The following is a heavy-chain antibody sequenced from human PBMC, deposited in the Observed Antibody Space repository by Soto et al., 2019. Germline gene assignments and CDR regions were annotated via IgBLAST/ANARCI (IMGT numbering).Heavy chain of an antibody. Sequence: YSVKVACKASGGNFSRYAISWVRQAPGQGLEWMGGIIPLFGTGNYAQKFQGRVTITADKSTSTAYMELSSLRSEDTAVYYCARGIDGYTFDSWGRGVLVTVSS. V-gene: IGHV1-69*06. CDR2: IIPLFGTG. D-gene: IGHD5-12*01. CDR3: ARGIDGYTFDS. J-gene: IGHJ4*02. CDR1: GGNFSRYA.